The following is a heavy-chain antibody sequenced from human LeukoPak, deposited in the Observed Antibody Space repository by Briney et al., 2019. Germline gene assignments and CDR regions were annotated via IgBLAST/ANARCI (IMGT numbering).Heavy chain of an antibody. V-gene: IGHV4-30-2*01. J-gene: IGHJ3*02. D-gene: IGHD5-18*01. Sequence: SQTLSLTCAVSGGSISSGGYSWSWIRQPPGKGLEWIGYIYHSGSTYYNPSLKSRVTISVDRSKNQSSLKLSSVTAADTAVYYCARVVGYRDAFDIWGQGTMVTVSS. CDR1: GGSISSGGYS. CDR2: IYHSGST. CDR3: ARVVGYRDAFDI.